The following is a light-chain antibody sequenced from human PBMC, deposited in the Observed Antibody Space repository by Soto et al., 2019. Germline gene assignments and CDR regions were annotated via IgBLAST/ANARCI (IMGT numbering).Light chain of an antibody. Sequence: EIVMTQSPATLSVSPGERATLSCRASQSIGSSLAWYQQKPGQAPRLLIYSTSARATGIPARFSGSGSWTEFTLTISSLQSEDFAVYYCQHHSNWPPYTFGQGTKLEIK. CDR1: QSIGSS. V-gene: IGKV3-15*01. CDR3: QHHSNWPPYT. J-gene: IGKJ2*01. CDR2: STS.